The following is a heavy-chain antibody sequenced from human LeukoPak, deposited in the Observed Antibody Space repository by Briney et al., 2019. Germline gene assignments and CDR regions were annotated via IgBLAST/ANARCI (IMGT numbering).Heavy chain of an antibody. J-gene: IGHJ4*02. V-gene: IGHV3-23*01. CDR1: AFTFSNYA. Sequence: GGSLSPSSSASAFTFSNYAMSRVRQPPPERLLWVLGISGNGGSTYYAPSLKGRFTISRDNSKNTLYLQMNSLSDADTAVYYCASAEQGFYVYSGYDYFYYWGQGTLVTVSS. D-gene: IGHD5-12*01. CDR2: ISGNGGST. CDR3: ASAEQGFYVYSGYDYFYY.